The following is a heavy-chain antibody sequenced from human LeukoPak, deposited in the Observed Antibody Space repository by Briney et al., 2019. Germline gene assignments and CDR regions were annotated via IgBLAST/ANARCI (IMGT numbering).Heavy chain of an antibody. CDR1: GFAFSSYA. CDR2: ITGSGDTT. J-gene: IGHJ4*02. V-gene: IGHV3-23*01. CDR3: ARAYGTNGHFQLPIDY. D-gene: IGHD4-17*01. Sequence: GQSLRLSCAASGFAFSSYAMSWVRQAPGKGLEWISGITGSGDTTHHVDSVKGRFTIYRDNPRNTLFLQMNSLRVEDTALYYCARAYGTNGHFQLPIDYWGQGILVTVSS.